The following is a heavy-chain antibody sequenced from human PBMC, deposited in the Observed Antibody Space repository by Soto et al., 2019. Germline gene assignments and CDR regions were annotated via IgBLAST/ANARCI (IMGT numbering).Heavy chain of an antibody. CDR2: INPSGGST. CDR1: GYTFTSYY. CDR3: ARDIIYLDTVPRGLYYYYYGMDV. V-gene: IGHV1-46*03. D-gene: IGHD4-17*01. J-gene: IGHJ6*02. Sequence: GASVKVSCKASGYTFTSYYMHWVRQAPGQGLEWMGIINPSGGSTSYAQKFQGRVTMTRDTSTSTVYMELSSLRSEDTAVYYCARDIIYLDTVPRGLYYYYYGMDVWGQGTTVTVSS.